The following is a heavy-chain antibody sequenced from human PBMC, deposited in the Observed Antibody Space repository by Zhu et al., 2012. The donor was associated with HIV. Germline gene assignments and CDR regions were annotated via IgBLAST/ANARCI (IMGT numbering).Heavy chain of an antibody. CDR2: IYYSGGT. CDR3: ARRYSSGWYYFDY. V-gene: IGHV4-39*07. D-gene: IGHD6-19*01. J-gene: IGHJ4*02. Sequence: QVQLQESGPGLVKPSETLSLTCTVSGGSISSSSYYWGWIRQPPGKGLEWIGSIYYSGGTYYNPSLKSRVTISVDTSKNQFSLKLSSVTAADTAVYYCARRYSSGWYYFDYWGQGTLVTVSS. CDR1: GGSISSSSYY.